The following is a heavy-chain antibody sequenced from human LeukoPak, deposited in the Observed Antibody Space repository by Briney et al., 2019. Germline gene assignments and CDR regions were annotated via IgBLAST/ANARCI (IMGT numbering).Heavy chain of an antibody. V-gene: IGHV3-33*08. CDR2: IRSDGSNK. J-gene: IGHJ6*03. CDR1: GFTFSSYS. Sequence: GGSLRLSCAASGFTFSSYSMNWVRQAPGKGLEWMAFIRSDGSNKYYADSVKGRFTISRDNAKNSLYLQMNSLRAEDTALYYCARHGWHYYYMDVWGKGTTVTVSS. D-gene: IGHD5-24*01. CDR3: ARHGWHYYYMDV.